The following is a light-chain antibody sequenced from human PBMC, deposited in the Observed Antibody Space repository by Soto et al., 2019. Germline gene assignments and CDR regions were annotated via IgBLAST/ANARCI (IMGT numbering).Light chain of an antibody. CDR1: QSISSW. Sequence: IKVNKSPSTLSASLVDRVTITCRPSQSISSWLAWYQQKPGKAPKLLIYDVSSLQSGVPSRFSGSGSGTEFTLTISSLQPDDFATYYCQHYKMYSPWTFGQGTKVDIK. CDR2: DVS. V-gene: IGKV1-5*01. J-gene: IGKJ1*01. CDR3: QHYKMYSPWT.